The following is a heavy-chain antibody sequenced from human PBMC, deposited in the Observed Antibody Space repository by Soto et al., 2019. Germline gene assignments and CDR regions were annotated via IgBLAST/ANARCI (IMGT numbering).Heavy chain of an antibody. CDR2: ISYDGSNK. Sequence: QVQLVESGGGVVQPGRSLRLSCAASGFTFSSYAMHWVRQAPGKGLEWVAVISYDGSNKYYADSVKGRFTISRDNSKNTLYLQMNSLRAEDTAVYYCARGRAYGSSTPRNYYYYGMDVWGQGTTVTVSS. V-gene: IGHV3-30-3*01. CDR3: ARGRAYGSSTPRNYYYYGMDV. D-gene: IGHD6-6*01. J-gene: IGHJ6*02. CDR1: GFTFSSYA.